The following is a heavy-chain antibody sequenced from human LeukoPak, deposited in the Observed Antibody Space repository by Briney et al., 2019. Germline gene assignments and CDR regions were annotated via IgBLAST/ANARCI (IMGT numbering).Heavy chain of an antibody. CDR3: AREQQLVPNDAFDM. D-gene: IGHD6-13*01. Sequence: ASVKVSCKASGGTFGSYSITWVRQAPGQGVEWMGRIIPMLGIANYAQKFQGRVTIIVDKSTSTAYMELSSLRSDDTAVYYCAREQQLVPNDAFDMWGQGTMVTVSS. CDR1: GGTFGSYS. J-gene: IGHJ3*02. V-gene: IGHV1-69*02. CDR2: IIPMLGIA.